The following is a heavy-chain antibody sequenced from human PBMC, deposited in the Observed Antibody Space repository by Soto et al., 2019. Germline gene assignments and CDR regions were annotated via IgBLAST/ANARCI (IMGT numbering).Heavy chain of an antibody. D-gene: IGHD5-12*01. Sequence: CSVFGAPSISGDDLWTRISQRPGKGLEWIGYIYRDGATYYNPSLKSRVSLSVDTSKNEFSLRVASVTAADTAIYYCASSGYRNFVHRFGFSGRGTLGSVSS. CDR3: ASSGYRNFVHRFGF. CDR2: IYRDGAT. V-gene: IGHV4-31*02. CDR1: GAPSISGDDL. J-gene: IGHJ2*01.